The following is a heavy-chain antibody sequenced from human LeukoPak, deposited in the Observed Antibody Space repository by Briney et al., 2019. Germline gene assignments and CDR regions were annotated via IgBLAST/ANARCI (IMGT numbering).Heavy chain of an antibody. CDR1: GGSFSGYY. D-gene: IGHD5-12*01. Sequence: SETLSLTCAVYGGSFSGYYWSWIRQPPGKGLEWIGEINHSGSTNYNPSLKSRVTISVDTSKNQFSLKLSSVTAADTAVYYCARARYSGYDFRGGSPFDYWGQGTLVTVSS. V-gene: IGHV4-34*01. CDR3: ARARYSGYDFRGGSPFDY. J-gene: IGHJ4*02. CDR2: INHSGST.